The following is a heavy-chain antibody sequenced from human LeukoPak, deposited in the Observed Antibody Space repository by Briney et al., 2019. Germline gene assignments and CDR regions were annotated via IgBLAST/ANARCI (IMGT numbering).Heavy chain of an antibody. Sequence: ASVTVSCKPSGYTFIDHYLHWLRQAPGQGLESLGWIDPDTGDTNYPQKFQGRVTMTRDTSSSTAYMELNRLRSDDTAVYYCARAGHNSNSGGYDFWGLGTLVTVSS. CDR1: GYTFIDHY. D-gene: IGHD3-22*01. CDR3: ARAGHNSNSGGYDF. CDR2: IDPDTGDT. V-gene: IGHV1-2*02. J-gene: IGHJ4*02.